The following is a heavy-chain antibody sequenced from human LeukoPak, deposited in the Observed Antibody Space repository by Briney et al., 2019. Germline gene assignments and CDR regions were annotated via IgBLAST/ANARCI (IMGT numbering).Heavy chain of an antibody. V-gene: IGHV4-59*08. J-gene: IGHJ4*02. D-gene: IGHD4-23*01. CDR2: SYFIGSP. Sequence: SETLSLTCTVDGSISSYYWSWIRQAPGKGLEWIGHSYFIGSPNYNPSLKSRVTISVDTPKNQFSLRLSSVTAADTAVYYCAGVRSTVGWRSFDYWGQGILVTVSS. CDR1: GSISSYY. CDR3: AGVRSTVGWRSFDY.